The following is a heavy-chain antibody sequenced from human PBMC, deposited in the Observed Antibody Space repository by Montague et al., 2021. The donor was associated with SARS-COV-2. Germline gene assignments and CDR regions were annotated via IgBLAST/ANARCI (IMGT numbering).Heavy chain of an antibody. CDR2: LYSGGST. Sequence: SLRLSCAASGITVSSNYMSWVRQAPGKGLEWVSLLYSGGSTFYADSVKGRFTISRDNSKNTLYLQMNSLRPEDTAVYYCARDLREIGGMDVRGQGTTVTVSS. D-gene: IGHD3-10*01. CDR3: ARDLREIGGMDV. J-gene: IGHJ6*02. V-gene: IGHV3-66*02. CDR1: GITVSSNY.